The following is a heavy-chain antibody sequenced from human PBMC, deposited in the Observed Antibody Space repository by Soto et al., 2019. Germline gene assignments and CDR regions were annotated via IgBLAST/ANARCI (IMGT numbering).Heavy chain of an antibody. Sequence: QVQLVQSGAEVKKPGASVKVSCKASGYTFSSYGISWVRQAPGQGLEWMGWISVDSGDTNYAQNLQGRVTMTTDTSTSTAYMQLRRLTSDETAVYYCARDQIPYYDSSGAFDLWGRGTLVTVSS. CDR1: GYTFSSYG. CDR2: ISVDSGDT. J-gene: IGHJ2*01. CDR3: ARDQIPYYDSSGAFDL. D-gene: IGHD3-22*01. V-gene: IGHV1-18*01.